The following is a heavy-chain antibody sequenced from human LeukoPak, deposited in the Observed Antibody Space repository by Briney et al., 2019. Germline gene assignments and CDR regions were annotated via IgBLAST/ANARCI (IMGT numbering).Heavy chain of an antibody. D-gene: IGHD2-15*01. CDR1: GGSISSSSYY. V-gene: IGHV4-39*01. Sequence: PSETLSLTCTVSGGSISSSSYYWGWIRQPPGKGLEWIGSIYYSGSTYYNPSPKSRVTISVDTSKNQFSLKLSSVTAADTAVYYCASPGYCSGGSCLDGMDVWGQGTTVTVSS. CDR3: ASPGYCSGGSCLDGMDV. J-gene: IGHJ6*02. CDR2: IYYSGST.